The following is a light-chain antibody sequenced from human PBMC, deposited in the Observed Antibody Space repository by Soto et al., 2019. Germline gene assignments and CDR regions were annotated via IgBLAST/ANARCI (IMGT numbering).Light chain of an antibody. CDR1: QSVGTR. J-gene: IGKJ1*01. CDR3: QQRSNWPVT. V-gene: IGKV3-11*01. Sequence: PVERAALSFIASQSVGTRLAWYQHKTGQAPSLLIYGVSSRATGIPARFSGSGSGTDFTLTISSLEPEDFAVYYCQQRSNWPVTFGQGTKVDIK. CDR2: GVS.